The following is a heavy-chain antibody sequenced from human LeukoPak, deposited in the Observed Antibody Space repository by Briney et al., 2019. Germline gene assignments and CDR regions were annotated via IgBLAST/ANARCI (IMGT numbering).Heavy chain of an antibody. V-gene: IGHV5-51*01. D-gene: IGHD5-18*01. CDR3: ARSVDTAMVNFDY. J-gene: IGHJ4*02. CDR1: GYSFTSYW. Sequence: GESLKISCKGSGYSFTSYWIGWVRQMPGKGLEWMGIIYPGDSDTRYSPSFQGQVTISADKSISTAYLQWSSLKASDTAMHYCARSVDTAMVNFDYWGQGTLVTVSS. CDR2: IYPGDSDT.